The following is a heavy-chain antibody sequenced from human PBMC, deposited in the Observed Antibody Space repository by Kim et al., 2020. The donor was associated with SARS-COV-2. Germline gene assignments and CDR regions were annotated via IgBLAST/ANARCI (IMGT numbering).Heavy chain of an antibody. CDR3: ARGGSTRWTHDY. J-gene: IGHJ4*02. Sequence: ASVKVSCKASGYTLTSFAIHWVRRATGQRLEWMGWINTGSGNTEYSQNFQGRVIITRDTSARTAYMELSSLTSEDTAVYYCARGGSTRWTHDYWGQGTLVTVSS. D-gene: IGHD3-16*01. CDR1: GYTLTSFA. CDR2: INTGSGNT. V-gene: IGHV1-3*04.